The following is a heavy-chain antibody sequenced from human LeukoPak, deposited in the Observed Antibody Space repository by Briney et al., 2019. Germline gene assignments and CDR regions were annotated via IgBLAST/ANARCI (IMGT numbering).Heavy chain of an antibody. J-gene: IGHJ6*03. CDR3: ARVLTPHIVVVPAAIDYYYYMDV. CDR1: GGSINSSSSY. D-gene: IGHD2-2*02. CDR2: INHSGST. V-gene: IGHV4-39*07. Sequence: PSETLSHTCTVSGGSINSSSSYWGWIRQPPGKGLEWIGEINHSGSTNYNPSLKSRVTISVDTSKNQFSLKLSSVTAADTAVYYCARVLTPHIVVVPAAIDYYYYMDVWGKGTTVTVSS.